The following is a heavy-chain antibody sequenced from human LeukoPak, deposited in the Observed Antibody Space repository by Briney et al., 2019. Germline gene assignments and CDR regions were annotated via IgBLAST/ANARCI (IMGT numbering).Heavy chain of an antibody. CDR3: ARDFGVYYDILTGYYTPVDY. J-gene: IGHJ4*02. V-gene: IGHV3-21*01. CDR1: GFTFSSYS. CDR2: ISSSSSYI. D-gene: IGHD3-9*01. Sequence: GGSLRLSCAASGFTFSSYSMNWARQAPGKGLEWVSSISSSSSYIYYADSVKGRFTISRDNAKNSLYLQMNSLRAEDTAVYYCARDFGVYYDILTGYYTPVDYWGQGTLVTVSS.